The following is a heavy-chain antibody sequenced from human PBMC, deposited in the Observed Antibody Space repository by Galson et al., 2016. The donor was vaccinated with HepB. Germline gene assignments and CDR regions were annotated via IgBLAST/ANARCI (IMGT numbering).Heavy chain of an antibody. CDR3: SRVSDYGYNSGGYFDY. CDR1: GFTVRRNY. D-gene: IGHD4-23*01. Sequence: SLRLSCAASGFTVRRNYMSWVRQAPGTGLEWGSVFYSGGSTFYADAVRGRFPISRDNSKDTLYSQMSSLRAEDTSVYYWSRVSDYGYNSGGYFDYWGQGTLVTVSS. CDR2: FYSGGST. J-gene: IGHJ4*02. V-gene: IGHV3-53*01.